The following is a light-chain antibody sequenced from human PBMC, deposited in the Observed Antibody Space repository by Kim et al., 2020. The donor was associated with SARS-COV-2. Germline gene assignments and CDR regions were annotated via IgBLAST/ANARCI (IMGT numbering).Light chain of an antibody. J-gene: IGLJ1*01. V-gene: IGLV3-1*01. Sequence: SYELTQPPSVSVSPGQTASITCSGDKLGDKYACWYQQKPGQSPVLVIYQDSKRPSGIPERFSGSNPGNTATLTISGTQAMDEADYYCQAWDSSTAWNVFG. CDR2: QDS. CDR3: QAWDSSTAWNV. CDR1: KLGDKY.